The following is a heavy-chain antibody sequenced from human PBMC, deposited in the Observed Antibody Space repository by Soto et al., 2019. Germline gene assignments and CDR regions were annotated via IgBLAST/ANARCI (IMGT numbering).Heavy chain of an antibody. Sequence: EVQLVQSGGGLAQPGRSLRLSCAASGFTFDDYAMHWVRQPPGKGLEWVSSINWNGGSIGYADSVKGRFTISSDNEKHYLYLQMSRLVAEDSGLYYGAKGAATGYQYRAMVVWGEGTTDTVSS. J-gene: IGHJ6*02. D-gene: IGHD2-2*01. CDR3: AKGAATGYQYRAMVV. CDR2: INWNGGSI. CDR1: GFTFDDYA. V-gene: IGHV3-9*01.